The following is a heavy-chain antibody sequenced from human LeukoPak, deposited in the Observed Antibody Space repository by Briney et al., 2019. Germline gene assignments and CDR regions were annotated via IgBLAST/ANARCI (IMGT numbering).Heavy chain of an antibody. V-gene: IGHV5-51*01. CDR2: IFPGDSQT. D-gene: IGHD1-7*01. J-gene: IGHJ4*02. CDR1: GYNFNSYW. CDR3: ARVSGTTLPGHYFDY. Sequence: GESLKISCKVSGYNFNSYWIGWVRQMPGKGLEWMGIIFPGDSQTRNSPPFQGKVTTSADKSINTAYLQWSSLKASDTGIYYCARVSGTTLPGHYFDYWGQGTLVTVSS.